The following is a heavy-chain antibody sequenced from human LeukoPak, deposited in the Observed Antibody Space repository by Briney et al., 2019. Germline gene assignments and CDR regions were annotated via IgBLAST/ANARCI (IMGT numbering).Heavy chain of an antibody. CDR1: GFTFSDYY. CDR3: ARGTWIQLWL. V-gene: IGHV4-34*01. Sequence: GSLRLSCAASGFTFSDYYMSWIRQPPGKGLEWIGEINHSGSTNYNPSLKSRVTISVDTSKNQFSLKLSSVTAADTAVYYCARGTWIQLWLWGQGTLVTVSS. CDR2: INHSGST. J-gene: IGHJ4*02. D-gene: IGHD5-18*01.